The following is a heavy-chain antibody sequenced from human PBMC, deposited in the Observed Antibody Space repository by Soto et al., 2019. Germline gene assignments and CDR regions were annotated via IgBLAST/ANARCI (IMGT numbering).Heavy chain of an antibody. V-gene: IGHV3-30-3*01. Sequence: QVQLVESGGGVVQPGRSLRLSCAASGFTFSSYAMHWVRQAPGKGLEWVAVISYDGSNKYYADSVKGRFTISRDNSKNTVYLQMNSLRAEDTAVYYCARVSDYGDYVPMETYYYYYYGMDVWGQGTTVTVSS. D-gene: IGHD4-17*01. J-gene: IGHJ6*02. CDR3: ARVSDYGDYVPMETYYYYYYGMDV. CDR2: ISYDGSNK. CDR1: GFTFSSYA.